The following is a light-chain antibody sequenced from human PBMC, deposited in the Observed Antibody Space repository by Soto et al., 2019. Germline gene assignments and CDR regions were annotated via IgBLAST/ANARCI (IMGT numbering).Light chain of an antibody. J-gene: IGKJ1*01. CDR2: GAS. V-gene: IGKV3-15*01. CDR1: QSVSSN. Sequence: EIVMTQSPATLSVSPGERPTMSCRASQSVSSNLAWYQQKPGQAPRILIYGASTRDTGIPARFSGSGSGTEFTLPISRLQSEDFAVYYCQQYNNWPRTFGQGTKVDIK. CDR3: QQYNNWPRT.